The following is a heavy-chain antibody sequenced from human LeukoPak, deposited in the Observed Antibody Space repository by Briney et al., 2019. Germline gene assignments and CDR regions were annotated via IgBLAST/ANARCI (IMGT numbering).Heavy chain of an antibody. D-gene: IGHD2-21*02. J-gene: IGHJ4*02. CDR2: ISDSGNT. Sequence: SETLSLTCTVSGGSISSSSFYWVWIRQPPGKGLEWIGSISDSGNTDYNPSLRSRLIISVDVSKNQISLSLISVTAADTALYYCTRQAVGTSLVYWGQGTLVTVSS. V-gene: IGHV4-39*01. CDR1: GGSISSSSFY. CDR3: TRQAVGTSLVY.